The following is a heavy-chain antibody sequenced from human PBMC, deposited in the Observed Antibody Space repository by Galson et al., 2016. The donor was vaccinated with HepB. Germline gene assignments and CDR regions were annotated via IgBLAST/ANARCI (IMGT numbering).Heavy chain of an antibody. CDR2: IYYSGNT. CDR1: GGSISSSSYY. CDR3: ARDVRQNKWFGELLRPAWYLDL. D-gene: IGHD3-10*01. Sequence: SETLSLTCTVSGGSISSSSYYWGWIRQPPGKGLEWIGSIYYSGNTYSNTSLKSRVTIPGDTSKNQFSLKLGSVTAADTAVYYCARDVRQNKWFGELLRPAWYLDLWGRGTLVTISS. V-gene: IGHV4-39*07. J-gene: IGHJ2*01.